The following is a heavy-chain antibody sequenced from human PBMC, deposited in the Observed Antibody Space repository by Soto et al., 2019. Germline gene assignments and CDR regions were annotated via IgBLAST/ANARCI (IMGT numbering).Heavy chain of an antibody. J-gene: IGHJ4*02. D-gene: IGHD3-3*01. Sequence: GGSLRLSCAASGFTFSIYSMNWVRQAPGKGLEWVSSISSSSSYIYYAASVKGRFTISRDNAKNSLYLQMNSLRADDTAVYYCARVVTYYDFWIGYYNDYWGQGTLVTVSS. CDR1: GFTFSIYS. V-gene: IGHV3-21*01. CDR3: ARVVTYYDFWIGYYNDY. CDR2: ISSSSSYI.